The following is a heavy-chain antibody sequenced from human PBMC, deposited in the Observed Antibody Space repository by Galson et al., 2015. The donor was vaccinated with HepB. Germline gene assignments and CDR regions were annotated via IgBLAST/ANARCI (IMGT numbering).Heavy chain of an antibody. Sequence: SLRLSCAASGFTFSNYDMHWVRQATGKGLEWVSGIGTAGDPYYLGSVKGRFTISRENAKNSLYLQMNSLRAGDTALYYCARASSEIVGANTPLTAWWYFDLWGRGTLVTVSS. J-gene: IGHJ2*01. D-gene: IGHD1-26*01. CDR1: GFTFSNYD. V-gene: IGHV3-13*05. CDR2: IGTAGDP. CDR3: ARASSEIVGANTPLTAWWYFDL.